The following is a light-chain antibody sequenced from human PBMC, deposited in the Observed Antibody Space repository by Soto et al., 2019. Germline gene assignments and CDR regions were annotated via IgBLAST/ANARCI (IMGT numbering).Light chain of an antibody. CDR3: SSYTSSPFQGV. V-gene: IGLV2-14*01. CDR2: EVS. J-gene: IGLJ3*02. CDR1: SSDVGGYNY. Sequence: QSALTQPASVSGSPGQSITISCTGTSSDVGGYNYVSWYQQHPGKAPKLMIYEVSNRPSGVSNRFSGSKSGNTASLTISGLQAEDEADYYCSSYTSSPFQGVFGGGTKLTVL.